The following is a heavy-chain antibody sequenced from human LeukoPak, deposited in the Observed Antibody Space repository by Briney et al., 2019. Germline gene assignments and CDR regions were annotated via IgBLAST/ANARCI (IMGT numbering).Heavy chain of an antibody. D-gene: IGHD3-16*01. Sequence: PSETLSLTCAVYGGSFSGYYWSWIRQPPGKGLEWIGEINHSGSTNYNPSLKSRVTISVDTSKNQFSLKLSSVTAADTAVYYCARGRLRLGAYYFDYWGQGTLVTVSS. CDR3: ARGRLRLGAYYFDY. V-gene: IGHV4-34*01. CDR1: GGSFSGYY. J-gene: IGHJ4*02. CDR2: INHSGST.